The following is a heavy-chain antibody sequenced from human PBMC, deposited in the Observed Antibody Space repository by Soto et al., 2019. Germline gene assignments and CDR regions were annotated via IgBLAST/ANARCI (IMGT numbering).Heavy chain of an antibody. V-gene: IGHV3-33*01. Sequence: QVQLVESGGGVVQPGRSLRLSCAASGFTFSSYGMHWVRQAPGKGLEWVAVIWYDGSNKYYADSVKGRFTISRDNSKKPLYLQMTSRRAEDTAVYYCARVFPGGATVPDPPYQYSSCGMAVGGQGPTVTFSS. D-gene: IGHD4-4*01. CDR1: GFTFSSYG. J-gene: IGHJ6*02. CDR3: ARVFPGGATVPDPPYQYSSCGMAV. CDR2: IWYDGSNK.